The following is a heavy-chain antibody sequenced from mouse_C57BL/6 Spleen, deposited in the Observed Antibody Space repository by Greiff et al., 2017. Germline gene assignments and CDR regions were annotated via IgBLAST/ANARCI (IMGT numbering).Heavy chain of an antibody. CDR3: ARLYDGYYDAMDY. J-gene: IGHJ4*01. CDR1: GYTFTSYW. Sequence: QSCKASGYTFTSYWMHWVKQRPGRGLEWIGRIDPNSGGTKYNEKFKSKATLTVDKPSSTAYMQLSSLTSEDSAVYYCARLYDGYYDAMDYWGQGTSVTVSS. CDR2: IDPNSGGT. V-gene: IGHV1-72*01. D-gene: IGHD2-3*01.